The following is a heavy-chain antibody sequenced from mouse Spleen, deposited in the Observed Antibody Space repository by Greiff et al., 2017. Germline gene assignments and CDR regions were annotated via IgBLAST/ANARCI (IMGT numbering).Heavy chain of an antibody. CDR2: IDPSDSYT. D-gene: IGHD4-1*01. Sequence: QVQLQQPGAELVKPGASVKLSCKASGYTFTSYWMQWVKQRPGQGLEWIGEIDPSDSYTNYNQKFKGKATLTVDTSSSTAYMQLSSLTSEDSAVYYCAINWDYWGQGTTLTVSS. V-gene: IGHV1-50*01. CDR1: GYTFTSYW. J-gene: IGHJ2*01. CDR3: AINWDY.